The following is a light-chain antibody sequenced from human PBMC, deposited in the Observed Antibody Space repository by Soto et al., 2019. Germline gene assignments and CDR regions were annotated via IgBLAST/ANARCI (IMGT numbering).Light chain of an antibody. CDR1: HDISSY. CDR2: AAS. J-gene: IGKJ3*01. CDR3: QQLNSYPLT. V-gene: IGKV1-9*01. Sequence: TXXASFLSXSVEDRDTITXWSSHDISSYLAWYQQKPGKAPQLLIYAASTLQSGVPSRFSGSGSGTEFTLTISSLQPEDFATYYCQQLNSYPLTFGPGTKVDI.